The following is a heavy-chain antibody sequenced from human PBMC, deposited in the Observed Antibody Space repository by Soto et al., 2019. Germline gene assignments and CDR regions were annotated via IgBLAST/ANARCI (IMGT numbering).Heavy chain of an antibody. D-gene: IGHD4-17*01. CDR1: GYTFTSYG. Sequence: ASVKVSCKASGYTFTSYGISWVRQAPGQGLEWMGWISAYNGNTNYAQKLQGRVTMTTDTSTSTAYMELRSLRSDDTAVYYCARDKGDYGDYLDYYYYGMDVWGQGTTVTVSS. CDR2: ISAYNGNT. V-gene: IGHV1-18*01. CDR3: ARDKGDYGDYLDYYYYGMDV. J-gene: IGHJ6*02.